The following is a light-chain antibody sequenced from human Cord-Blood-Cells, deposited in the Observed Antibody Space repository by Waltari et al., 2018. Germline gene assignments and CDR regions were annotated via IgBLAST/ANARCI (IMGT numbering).Light chain of an antibody. Sequence: QSALTQPASVSGSPGQSITISCTGTSSDVGGYNYVSWYQQHPGKAPKLMIYDVSKRPSGVSNRFSGSKSGNTASLTISGLQAEDEADYYCSSYAGSYLNWVFGGGTKLTVL. CDR1: SSDVGGYNY. V-gene: IGLV2-14*01. J-gene: IGLJ3*02. CDR3: SSYAGSYLNWV. CDR2: DVS.